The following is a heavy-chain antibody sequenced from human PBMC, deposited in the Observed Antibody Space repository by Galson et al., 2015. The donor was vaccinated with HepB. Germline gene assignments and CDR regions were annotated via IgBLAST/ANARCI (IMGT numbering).Heavy chain of an antibody. D-gene: IGHD6-13*01. J-gene: IGHJ4*02. CDR1: GGTFSSYA. Sequence: SVKVSCKASGGTFSSYAISWVRQAPGQGLERMGRIIPILGIANYAQKFQGRVTITADKSTSTAYMELSSLRSEDTAVYYCTVLYHPKSEQQLVRDYWGQGTLVTVSS. V-gene: IGHV1-69*04. CDR2: IIPILGIA. CDR3: TVLYHPKSEQQLVRDY.